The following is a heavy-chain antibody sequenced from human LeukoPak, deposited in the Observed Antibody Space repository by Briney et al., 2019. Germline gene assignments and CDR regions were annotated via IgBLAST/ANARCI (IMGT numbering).Heavy chain of an antibody. CDR1: GYSISSGYY. V-gene: IGHV4-38-2*02. CDR3: ARSIVGATTFLFGDAFDI. Sequence: SETLSLTCTVSGYSISSGYYWGWIRQPPGKGLEWIGSIYHSGSTYYNPSLKSRVTISVDTSKNQFSLKLSSVTAADTAVYYCARSIVGATTFLFGDAFDIWGQGTMVTVSS. J-gene: IGHJ3*02. D-gene: IGHD1-26*01. CDR2: IYHSGST.